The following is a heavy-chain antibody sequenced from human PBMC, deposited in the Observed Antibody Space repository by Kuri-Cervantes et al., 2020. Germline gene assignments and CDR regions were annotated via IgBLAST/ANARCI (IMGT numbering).Heavy chain of an antibody. CDR2: MNPNSGGT. CDR1: GYTFTSYD. D-gene: IGHD3-10*01. Sequence: ASVKVSCKASGYTFTSYDINWVRQATGQGLEWMGWMNPNSGGTNYAQKFQGRVTMTRDTSISTAYMELSRLRSDDTAVYYCARRPVYYYGSGSYRGWFDPWGQGTLVTVSS. J-gene: IGHJ5*02. V-gene: IGHV1-2*02. CDR3: ARRPVYYYGSGSYRGWFDP.